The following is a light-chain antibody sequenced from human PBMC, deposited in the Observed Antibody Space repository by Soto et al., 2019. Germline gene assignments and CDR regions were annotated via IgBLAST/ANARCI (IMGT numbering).Light chain of an antibody. J-gene: IGKJ1*01. CDR3: RQYFKYPWT. V-gene: IGKV1-5*03. CDR1: QTLNDW. Sequence: DIQMTQSPSTLSASVGDRVTITCRASQTLNDWLAWYQQKPGKAPKLLIYAASDLERGVPSRFGGSGSGTEFTLTISSLQPDDFATYYCRQYFKYPWTFGQGTKVEIK. CDR2: AAS.